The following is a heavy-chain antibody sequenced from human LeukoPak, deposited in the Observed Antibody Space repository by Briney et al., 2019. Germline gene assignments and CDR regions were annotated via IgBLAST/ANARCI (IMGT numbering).Heavy chain of an antibody. J-gene: IGHJ6*03. Sequence: PGGSLRLSCAASGFTFSSYWMHWVRQAPGKGLVWVSRINSDGSSTSYADSVKGRFTISRDNAKNTLYLQMNSLRAEDTAVYYCARGGLNYDSSGYYYYYYMDVWGKGTTVTVSS. CDR3: ARGGLNYDSSGYYYYYYMDV. D-gene: IGHD3-22*01. CDR2: INSDGSST. V-gene: IGHV3-74*01. CDR1: GFTFSSYW.